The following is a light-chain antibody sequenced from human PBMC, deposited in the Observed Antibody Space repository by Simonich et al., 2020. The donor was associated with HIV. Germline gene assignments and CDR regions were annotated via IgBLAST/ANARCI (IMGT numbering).Light chain of an antibody. Sequence: QSALTQPASVSGSPGQSITISCTGTSSDVGGYNYVSWYQQHPGKAPKRMIYDVSKRPSGVSNRFSGSKSGNTASLTISGLQAEDEADYYCCSYAGSSTPVVFGGGTKLTVL. CDR2: DVS. CDR1: SSDVGGYNY. CDR3: CSYAGSSTPVV. J-gene: IGLJ2*01. V-gene: IGLV2-23*02.